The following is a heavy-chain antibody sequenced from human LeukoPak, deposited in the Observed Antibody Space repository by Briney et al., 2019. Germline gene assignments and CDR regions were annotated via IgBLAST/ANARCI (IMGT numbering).Heavy chain of an antibody. D-gene: IGHD5-18*01. J-gene: IGHJ4*02. V-gene: IGHV3-30*04. CDR3: ARGRQLWLIEYFDY. CDR2: ISKDGTNE. Sequence: GGSLRLSCAASGFTFSNYAMHWVRQAPGKGLEWVAVISKDGTNEKYADSVKGRFTISRDNSNNTLYLRMNSLRADDTAVYYCARGRQLWLIEYFDYWGQGTLVTVSS. CDR1: GFTFSNYA.